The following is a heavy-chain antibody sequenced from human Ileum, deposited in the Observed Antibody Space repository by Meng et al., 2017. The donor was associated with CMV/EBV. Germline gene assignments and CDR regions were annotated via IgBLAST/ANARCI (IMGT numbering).Heavy chain of an antibody. Sequence: GGSLRLSCAASGFTFSSYWMHWVRQAPGKGLLWVSRISTDGNSATYADSVKGRFTISRDNAKNTLYLQMSNLRAEDTAVYYCARDNRNMAALCDYWGQGTLVTVSS. D-gene: IGHD6-6*01. J-gene: IGHJ4*02. CDR3: ARDNRNMAALCDY. CDR1: GFTFSSYW. CDR2: ISTDGNSA. V-gene: IGHV3-74*01.